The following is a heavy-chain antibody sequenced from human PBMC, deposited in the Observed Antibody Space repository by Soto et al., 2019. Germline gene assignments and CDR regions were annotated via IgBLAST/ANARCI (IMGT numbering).Heavy chain of an antibody. V-gene: IGHV1-18*01. CDR1: GGTFSIYA. CDR2: IIPSCGST. Sequence: ASVEVSCKASGGTFSIYAISWVRQAPGQGLEWMGIIIPSCGSTSYAQTLQGRVSMSTDTSTNTAYMELRSLRSDDTAMYYCARGGYYDSSGSRNYHYYAMNVWGQGTTVTVSS. J-gene: IGHJ6*02. CDR3: ARGGYYDSSGSRNYHYYAMNV. D-gene: IGHD3-22*01.